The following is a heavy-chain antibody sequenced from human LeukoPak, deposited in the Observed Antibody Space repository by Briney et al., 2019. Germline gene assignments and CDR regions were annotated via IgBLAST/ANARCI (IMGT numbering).Heavy chain of an antibody. CDR3: AKAPQWELLPHYFDY. CDR1: GSTFDDYA. V-gene: IGHV3-9*01. Sequence: PGGSLRLSCAASGSTFDDYAMHWVRQAPGKGLEWVSGISWNSGSIGYADSVKGRFTISRDNAKNSLYLQMNSLRAEDTALYYCAKAPQWELLPHYFDYWGQGTLVTVSS. J-gene: IGHJ4*02. CDR2: ISWNSGSI. D-gene: IGHD1-26*01.